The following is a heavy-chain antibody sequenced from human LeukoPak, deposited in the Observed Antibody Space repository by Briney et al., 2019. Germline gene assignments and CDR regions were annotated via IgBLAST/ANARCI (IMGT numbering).Heavy chain of an antibody. D-gene: IGHD2-15*01. CDR2: IKQDGSEK. J-gene: IGHJ4*02. CDR3: ARDGGPFDD. CDR1: GFTFRSYW. Sequence: GGSLRLSCAASGFTFRSYWMSWVRHAPGKGLEWVANIKQDGSEKYYVDSVKGRFTISRDNAKKSLYLQMNSLRAEDTAVYYCARDGGPFDDWGQGSLVIVSS. V-gene: IGHV3-7*03.